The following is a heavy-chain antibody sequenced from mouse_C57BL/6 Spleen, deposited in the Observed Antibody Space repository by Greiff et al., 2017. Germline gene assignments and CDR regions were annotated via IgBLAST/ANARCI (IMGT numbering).Heavy chain of an antibody. V-gene: IGHV5-6*01. CDR1: GFTFSSYG. D-gene: IGHD2-3*01. J-gene: IGHJ1*03. CDR2: ISSGGSYT. Sequence: EVQRVESGGDLVKPGGSLKLSCAASGFTFSSYGMSWVRQTPDKRLEWVATISSGGSYTYYPDSVKGRFTISRDNAKNTLYLQMSSLKSEDTAMYYYARHGYYDYWYFDVWGTGTTVTVSS. CDR3: ARHGYYDYWYFDV.